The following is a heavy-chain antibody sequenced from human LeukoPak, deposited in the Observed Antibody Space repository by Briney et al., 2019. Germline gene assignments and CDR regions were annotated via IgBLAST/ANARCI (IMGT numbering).Heavy chain of an antibody. CDR1: GGSISSSSYY. Sequence: SETLSLTCTVSGGSISSSSYYWGWIRQPPGKGLEWIGSIYYSGSTYYNPSLKSRVTISVDTSKNQFSLKLSSVTAADTAVYYCARVRIAVAGGYFDLWGRGTLVTVSS. J-gene: IGHJ2*01. V-gene: IGHV4-39*07. D-gene: IGHD6-19*01. CDR2: IYYSGST. CDR3: ARVRIAVAGGYFDL.